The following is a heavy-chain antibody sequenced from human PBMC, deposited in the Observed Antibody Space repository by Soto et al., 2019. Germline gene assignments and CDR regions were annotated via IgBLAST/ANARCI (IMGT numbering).Heavy chain of an antibody. V-gene: IGHV4-59*01. D-gene: IGHD3-10*01. CDR2: IYYSGST. CDR1: GGSISSYY. Sequence: QVQLQESGPGLVKPSETLSLTCTVSGGSISSYYWSWIRQPPGKGLEWIGYIYYSGSTNYNPSLKGRVTTPLDTSKNQFSLKLSSVTAADTAVYYCARAPRGNYGYPSYFDYWGQGTLVTVSS. J-gene: IGHJ4*02. CDR3: ARAPRGNYGYPSYFDY.